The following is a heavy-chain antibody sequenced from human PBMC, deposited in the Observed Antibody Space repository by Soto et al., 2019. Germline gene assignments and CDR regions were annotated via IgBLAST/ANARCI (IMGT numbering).Heavy chain of an antibody. J-gene: IGHJ6*02. CDR2: IYHSGST. Sequence: SETLSLTCAVSGGSISSSNWWSWVRQPPGKGLEWIGEIYHSGSTNYNPSLKSRVTISVDKSKNQFSLKLSSVTAADTAVYYCARVHCTNGVCYSYYYYGMAVWGQGTTVPVSS. CDR1: GGSISSSNW. D-gene: IGHD2-8*01. V-gene: IGHV4-4*02. CDR3: ARVHCTNGVCYSYYYYGMAV.